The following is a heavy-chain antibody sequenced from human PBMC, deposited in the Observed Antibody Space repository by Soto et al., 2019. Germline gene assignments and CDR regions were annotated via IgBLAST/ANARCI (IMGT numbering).Heavy chain of an antibody. V-gene: IGHV3-21*01. CDR1: GFTFSSYS. J-gene: IGHJ4*02. CDR3: ARDLRGVIQYYFDY. Sequence: GGSLRLSCAASGFTFSSYSMNWVRQAPGKGLEWVSSISSSSSYIYYADSLKGRFTISRDNAKNSLYLQMNSLRAEDTAVYYCARDLRGVIQYYFDYWGQGTLVTVSS. CDR2: ISSSSSYI. D-gene: IGHD3-10*01.